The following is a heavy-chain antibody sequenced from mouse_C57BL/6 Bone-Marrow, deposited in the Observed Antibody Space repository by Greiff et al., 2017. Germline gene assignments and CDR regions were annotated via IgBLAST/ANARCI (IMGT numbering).Heavy chain of an antibody. CDR1: GFNITDYY. J-gene: IGHJ1*03. Sequence: VKLQQSGAELVKPGASVKFSCTASGFNITDYYMHWVKQRAEQGLEWIGRIDPENGETKYAPTFQGKATITADQSSNTAYLQLSSLTSEDTAVYYGAQLGGDFDVWGTGTTITVSA. D-gene: IGHD4-1*02. V-gene: IGHV14-2*01. CDR3: AQLGGDFDV. CDR2: IDPENGET.